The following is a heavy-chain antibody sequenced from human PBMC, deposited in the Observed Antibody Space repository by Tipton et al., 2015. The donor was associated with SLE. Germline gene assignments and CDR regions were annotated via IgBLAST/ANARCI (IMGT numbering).Heavy chain of an antibody. J-gene: IGHJ4*02. D-gene: IGHD1-26*01. CDR2: ISWSSNTV. Sequence: VQLVQSGGGLVQPGRSQRLSCAASGFTFGDFGMHWVRRRPGKGLEWVAGISWSSNTVAYGDFVKGRFIISRDNAKDSLYLDMLNMIVEDTAFYFCAKDKWGGTSPFDSWGQGILVTVSS. V-gene: IGHV3-9*01. CDR3: AKDKWGGTSPFDS. CDR1: GFTFGDFG.